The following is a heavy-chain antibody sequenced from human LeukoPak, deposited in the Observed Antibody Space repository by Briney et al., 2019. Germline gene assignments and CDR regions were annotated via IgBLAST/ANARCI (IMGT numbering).Heavy chain of an antibody. Sequence: GGSLRLSCAASGFTFSSYAMSWVRQAPGKGLEWVSGISGSGGSTYYADSVKGRFTISRDNSKNTLYLQMNSLRAEDTAVYYCASSYSSSRFDYWGQGTLVTVSS. V-gene: IGHV3-23*01. CDR1: GFTFSSYA. D-gene: IGHD6-6*01. CDR2: ISGSGGST. CDR3: ASSYSSSRFDY. J-gene: IGHJ4*02.